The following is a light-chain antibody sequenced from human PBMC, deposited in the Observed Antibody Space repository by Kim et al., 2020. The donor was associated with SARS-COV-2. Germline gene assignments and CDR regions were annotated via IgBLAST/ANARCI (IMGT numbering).Light chain of an antibody. Sequence: SSELTQDPAVSVALGQTVSITCQGDSLRSYYVTWYQQKPRQAPVLVIYGRNNRPSGIPDRFSGSTSGNTASLTIRGAQAEDEADFYCQSRDSGAKVVFGGGTKLTVL. CDR1: SLRSYY. CDR3: QSRDSGAKVV. V-gene: IGLV3-19*01. J-gene: IGLJ2*01. CDR2: GRN.